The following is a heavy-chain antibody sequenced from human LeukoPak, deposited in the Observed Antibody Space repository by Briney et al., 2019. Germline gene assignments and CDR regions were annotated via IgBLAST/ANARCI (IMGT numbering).Heavy chain of an antibody. CDR2: INPNSGGT. Sequence: ASVKVSCKASGYTFTGYYMHWVRQAPRQGLEWMGWINPNSGGTNYAQKFQGRVTMTRDTSISTAYMELSRLRSDDTAVYYCASCSTIFGVVIHYYGMDVWGQGTTVTVSS. J-gene: IGHJ6*02. D-gene: IGHD3-3*01. CDR3: ASCSTIFGVVIHYYGMDV. CDR1: GYTFTGYY. V-gene: IGHV1-2*02.